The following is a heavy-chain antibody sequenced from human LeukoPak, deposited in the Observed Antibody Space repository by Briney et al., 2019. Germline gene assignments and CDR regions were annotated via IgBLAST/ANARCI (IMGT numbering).Heavy chain of an antibody. CDR2: IYYSGST. CDR1: GGSISSSSYY. CDR3: ASSSETTVTRFDY. J-gene: IGHJ4*02. Sequence: SETLSLTCTVSGGSISSSSYYWGWIRQPPGKGLEWIGSIYYSGSTYYNPSLKSRVTISVDTSKNQFSLQLNSVTPEDTAVYYCASSSETTVTRFDYWGQGTLVTVSS. D-gene: IGHD4-17*01. V-gene: IGHV4-39*07.